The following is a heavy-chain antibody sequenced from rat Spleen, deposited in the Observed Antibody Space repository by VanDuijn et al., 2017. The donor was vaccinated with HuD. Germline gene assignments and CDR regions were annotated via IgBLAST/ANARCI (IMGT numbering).Heavy chain of an antibody. CDR1: GFTFSDYY. Sequence: EVQLVESGGGLVQPGRSLKLYCAASGFTFSDYYMAWVSQATTKGLEWVASISYDGGSTYYRDSVKGRFTSSRDNAKSSLYLQRDRLRSEEPATYYCTTGHHRFAYWVQGTLVTVSS. CDR2: ISYDGGST. CDR3: TTGHHRFAY. V-gene: IGHV5-20*01. J-gene: IGHJ3*01.